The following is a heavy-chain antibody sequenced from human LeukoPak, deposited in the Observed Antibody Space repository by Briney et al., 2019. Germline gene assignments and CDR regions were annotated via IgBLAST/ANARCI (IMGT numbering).Heavy chain of an antibody. CDR2: ISDTGRDI. V-gene: IGHV3-21*04. Sequence: GSLRLSCAGSRFAFESFTMTWVRQAPGKGLEWVSLISDTGRDINYADSVRGRFTISRDNTKNSLFLQMDSLRVEDTAIYYCAKGLFSAYDKYLDSWGQGTLVTVSS. CDR1: RFAFESFT. J-gene: IGHJ4*02. CDR3: AKGLFSAYDKYLDS. D-gene: IGHD5-12*01.